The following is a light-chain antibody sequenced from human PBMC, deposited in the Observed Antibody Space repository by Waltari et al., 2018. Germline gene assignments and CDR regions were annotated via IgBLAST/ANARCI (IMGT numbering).Light chain of an antibody. CDR3: CSYTCSSTFV. J-gene: IGLJ2*01. CDR1: SSDGGSFNR. Sequence: QSALTQPPSVSGSPGPSVPISFTGTSSDGGSFNRFSWYQQPPGTAPKLMIYEVSKLPSGLPTRFSVSKSGNTASLTISGLQAEDEADYYCCSYTCSSTFVFGGGTKLTVL. CDR2: EVS. V-gene: IGLV2-18*02.